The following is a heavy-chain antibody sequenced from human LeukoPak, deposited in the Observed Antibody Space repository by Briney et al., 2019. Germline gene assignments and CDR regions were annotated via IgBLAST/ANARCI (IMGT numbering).Heavy chain of an antibody. V-gene: IGHV3-9*01. Sequence: GGSLRLSCAASGFPFSSHGMSWVRQAPGKGLEWVSGISWNSGSIGYADSVKGRFTISRDNAKNSLYLQMNSLRAEDTALYYCAKDSPMVRGVIDYWGQGTLVTVSS. CDR3: AKDSPMVRGVIDY. J-gene: IGHJ4*02. CDR1: GFPFSSHG. D-gene: IGHD3-10*01. CDR2: ISWNSGSI.